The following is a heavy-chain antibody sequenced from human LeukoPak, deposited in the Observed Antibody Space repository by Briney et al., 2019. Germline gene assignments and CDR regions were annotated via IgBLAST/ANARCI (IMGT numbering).Heavy chain of an antibody. Sequence: PGGSLILSCAASGFIFSSYGMHWVRQAPGKGLEWVAVISYDGSNKYYADSVKGRFTISRDNSKNTLYLQMNSLRAEDTAVYYCAKVGRLHRATVLIQDYFDYWGQGTLVTVSS. J-gene: IGHJ4*02. CDR2: ISYDGSNK. D-gene: IGHD4-23*01. V-gene: IGHV3-30*18. CDR3: AKVGRLHRATVLIQDYFDY. CDR1: GFIFSSYG.